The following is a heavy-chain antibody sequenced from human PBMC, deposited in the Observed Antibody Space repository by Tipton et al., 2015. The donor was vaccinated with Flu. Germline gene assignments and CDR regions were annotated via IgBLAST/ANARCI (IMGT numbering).Heavy chain of an antibody. Sequence: TLSLTCTLSGHSIRSDYYWAWLRQSPGKGLEWIGNIFHTGSTYQNPSLKSRVTISVGKSKNQFSLRLTSVTAADTAVYYCARRDYGNYVSEPKNWFDPWGQGTLVTVSS. CDR3: ARRDYGNYVSEPKNWFDP. D-gene: IGHD4-11*01. CDR2: IFHTGST. CDR1: GHSIRSDYY. V-gene: IGHV4-38-2*02. J-gene: IGHJ5*02.